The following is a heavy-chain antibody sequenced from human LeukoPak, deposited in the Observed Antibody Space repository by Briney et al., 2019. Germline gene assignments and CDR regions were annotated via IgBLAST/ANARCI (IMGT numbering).Heavy chain of an antibody. Sequence: ASVKVSCKASGYTFTNYAMNWVRQAPGQGLEWMAWINPNTGNPTYAQGFTGRFLFSLDTSVSTAYLQISSLKADDTAVYYCARGIPKDYFDYWGQGTLVTVSS. J-gene: IGHJ4*02. D-gene: IGHD5-18*01. CDR3: ARGIPKDYFDY. CDR2: INPNTGNP. CDR1: GYTFTNYA. V-gene: IGHV7-4-1*02.